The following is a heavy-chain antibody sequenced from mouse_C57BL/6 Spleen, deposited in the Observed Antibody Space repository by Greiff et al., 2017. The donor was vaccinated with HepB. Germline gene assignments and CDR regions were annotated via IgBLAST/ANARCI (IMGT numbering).Heavy chain of an antibody. D-gene: IGHD2-3*01. V-gene: IGHV1-80*01. CDR2: IYPGDGDT. Sequence: QVQLKESGAELVKPGASVKISCKASGYAFSSYWMNWVKQRPGKGLEWIGQIYPGDGDTNYNGKFKGKATLTADKSSSTAYMQLSSLTSEDSAVYFCARSYDGYNYYAMDYWGQGTSVTVSS. J-gene: IGHJ4*01. CDR3: ARSYDGYNYYAMDY. CDR1: GYAFSSYW.